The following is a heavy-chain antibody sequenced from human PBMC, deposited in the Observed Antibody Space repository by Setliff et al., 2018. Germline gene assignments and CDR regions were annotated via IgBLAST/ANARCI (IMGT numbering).Heavy chain of an antibody. Sequence: RASVKVSCKASGGTFSSYGISWVRQAPGQGLEWMGGTIPMFGTTNYARKFQGRVTITTDESTSTAYMEVSSLRSEDTAVYYCVREGVDSRSSTDYRYYMDVWGKGTTVTVSS. J-gene: IGHJ6*03. CDR1: GGTFSSYG. CDR3: VREGVDSRSSTDYRYYMDV. V-gene: IGHV1-69*05. CDR2: TIPMFGTT. D-gene: IGHD3-22*01.